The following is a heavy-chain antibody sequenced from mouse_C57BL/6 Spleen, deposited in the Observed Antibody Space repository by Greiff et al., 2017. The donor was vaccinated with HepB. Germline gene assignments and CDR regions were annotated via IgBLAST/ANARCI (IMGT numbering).Heavy chain of an antibody. Sequence: QVQLQQPGAELVKPGASVKLSCKASGYTFTSYWMQWVKQRPGQGLEWIGEIDPSDSYTNYNQKFKGKATLTVDTSSSTAYIQLSSLTSEDSAVYYCARRYYGSSYFDYWGQGTTLTVSS. CDR2: IDPSDSYT. CDR3: ARRYYGSSYFDY. J-gene: IGHJ2*01. CDR1: GYTFTSYW. D-gene: IGHD1-1*01. V-gene: IGHV1-50*01.